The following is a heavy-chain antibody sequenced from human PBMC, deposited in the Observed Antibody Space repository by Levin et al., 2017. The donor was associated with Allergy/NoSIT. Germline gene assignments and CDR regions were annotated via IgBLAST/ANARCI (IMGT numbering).Heavy chain of an antibody. CDR1: GFTFGTSA. D-gene: IGHD1-7*01. CDR3: AKHATGTKSFDI. CDR2: ISGTGAST. J-gene: IGHJ3*02. V-gene: IGHV3-23*01. Sequence: GGSLRLSCAASGFTFGTSAMIWVRQAPGKGLEWVSFISGTGASTYYADSVKGRFTISRDISENTLYLQMTSLTAEDTAIYSCAKHATGTKSFDIWGQGTMVTVSP.